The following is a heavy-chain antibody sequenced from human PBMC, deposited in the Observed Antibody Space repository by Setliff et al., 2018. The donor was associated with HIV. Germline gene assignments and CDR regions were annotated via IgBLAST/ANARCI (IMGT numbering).Heavy chain of an antibody. CDR2: IFPGDSET. D-gene: IGHD3-9*01. Sequence: PGESLKISCKDSGYSFPNDWIGWVRQMPGKGLEWVAIIFPGDSETRYSPSFEGLVTISADRSINTVYLQWSSLRASDTAIYYCTRHPLRPGIAGYFYFVDVWGTGTTVTVSS. CDR1: GYSFPNDW. J-gene: IGHJ6*03. CDR3: TRHPLRPGIAGYFYFVDV. V-gene: IGHV5-51*01.